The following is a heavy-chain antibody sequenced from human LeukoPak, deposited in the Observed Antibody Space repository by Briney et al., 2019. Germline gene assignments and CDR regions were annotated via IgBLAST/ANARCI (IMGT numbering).Heavy chain of an antibody. CDR3: AKALAAAGAGNYFDY. Sequence: GGSLRLSCAASGFTFSTYAMTWVRQAPGKGLEWVSAISGSGGSTYYADSVKGRFTISRDNSKNTLYLQMNSLRAEDTAVYYCAKALAAAGAGNYFDYWGQGTLVTVSS. V-gene: IGHV3-23*01. CDR2: ISGSGGST. J-gene: IGHJ4*02. CDR1: GFTFSTYA. D-gene: IGHD6-13*01.